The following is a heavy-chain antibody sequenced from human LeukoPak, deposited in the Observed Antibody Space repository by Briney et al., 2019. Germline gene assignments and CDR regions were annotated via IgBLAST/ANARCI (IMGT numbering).Heavy chain of an antibody. V-gene: IGHV3-20*04. Sequence: GGSLRLSCAASGFTFDDYGMSRVRQAPGKGLEWVSGINWNGGSTGYADSVKGRFTISRDNAKNSLYLQMNSLRAEDTALYYCARDFSYYYYYYMDVWGKGTTVTVSS. J-gene: IGHJ6*03. CDR1: GFTFDDYG. CDR3: ARDFSYYYYYYMDV. CDR2: INWNGGST.